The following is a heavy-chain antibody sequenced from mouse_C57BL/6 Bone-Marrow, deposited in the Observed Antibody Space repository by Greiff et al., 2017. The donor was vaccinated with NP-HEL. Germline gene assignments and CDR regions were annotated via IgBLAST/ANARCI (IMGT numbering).Heavy chain of an antibody. CDR3: AGDPYYYGSSPYDFDY. Sequence: VKVVESGPGLVKPSQSLFLTCSITGFPITSGYYWIWIRQSPGKPLEWMGYITHSGDTFYNPSLQSPISITSETSKNQFFLQLNSVTTEDTAMYYCAGDPYYYGSSPYDFDYWGQGTTLTVSS. CDR2: ITHSGDT. J-gene: IGHJ2*01. D-gene: IGHD1-1*01. V-gene: IGHV12-3*01. CDR1: GFPITSGYY.